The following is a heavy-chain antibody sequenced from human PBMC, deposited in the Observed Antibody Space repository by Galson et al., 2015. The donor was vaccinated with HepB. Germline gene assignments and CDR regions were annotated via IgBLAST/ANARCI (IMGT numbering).Heavy chain of an antibody. CDR3: ARDWFSPYSSSWRRYYYYYYMDV. D-gene: IGHD6-13*01. V-gene: IGHV3-30-3*01. J-gene: IGHJ6*03. CDR2: ISYDGSNK. Sequence: SLRLSCAASGFTFSSYAMHWARQAPGKGLEWVAVISYDGSNKYYADSVKGRFTISRDNSKNTLYLQMNSLRAEDTAVYYCARDWFSPYSSSWRRYYYYYYMDVWGKGTTVTVSS. CDR1: GFTFSSYA.